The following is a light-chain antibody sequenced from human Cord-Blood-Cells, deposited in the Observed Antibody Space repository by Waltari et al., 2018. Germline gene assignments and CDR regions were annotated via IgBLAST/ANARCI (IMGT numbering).Light chain of an antibody. Sequence: DIQMTQSPSTLSASVGDRVTITCRASQSISSWLAWYQQKPGKAHKLLIYKASSLESGVPSRFSGSGSGTECTRTISSLQPDDFATYYCQQYNSYSWTFGQGTKVEIK. V-gene: IGKV1-5*03. CDR3: QQYNSYSWT. CDR1: QSISSW. CDR2: KAS. J-gene: IGKJ1*01.